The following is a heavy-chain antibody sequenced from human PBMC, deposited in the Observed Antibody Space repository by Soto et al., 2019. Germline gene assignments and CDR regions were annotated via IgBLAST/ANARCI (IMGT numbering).Heavy chain of an antibody. CDR3: ARSVEGHFDY. Sequence: GALRLSCVASGFKFSIYSMNWVRQAPGKGLEWSAYMTSDTKTIKYADSVKGRFTISRDNAKNSVYLQMNSLSYEDTAVYYCARSVEGHFDYWGQGTVVTVSS. V-gene: IGHV3-48*02. D-gene: IGHD6-19*01. J-gene: IGHJ4*02. CDR1: GFKFSIYS. CDR2: MTSDTKTI.